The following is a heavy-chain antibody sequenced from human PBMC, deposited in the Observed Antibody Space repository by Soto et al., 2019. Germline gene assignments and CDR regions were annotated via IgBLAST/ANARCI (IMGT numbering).Heavy chain of an antibody. CDR2: ISTGGAYM. CDR1: GFTFRNYN. CDR3: ARDIASPGGDYFDS. Sequence: EVQLVESGGGLVKAGGSLRRFCTASGFTFRNYNMNWVRQAPGKGLEWVSSISTGGAYMFYADSVKGGFTISRDNAQNSLFLQIDSPRAEDTAVYYCARDIASPGGDYFDSWGQGTLVTVS. V-gene: IGHV3-21*06. J-gene: IGHJ4*02. D-gene: IGHD2-21*01.